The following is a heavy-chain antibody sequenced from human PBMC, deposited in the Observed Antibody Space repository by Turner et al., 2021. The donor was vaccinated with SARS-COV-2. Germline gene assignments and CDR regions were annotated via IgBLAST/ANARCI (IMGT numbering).Heavy chain of an antibody. D-gene: IGHD3-22*01. V-gene: IGHV1-69*06. CDR2: ITPLFGTA. Sequence: QVQLVQSGAEVKKPGSSVKVSCKATGGTFSSYDISGVRQAPGQGLEWMGGITPLFGTANYARRFQGRVTITADKSTSTAFMELTSLTSDDTAVYYCAGGYYESSSFSFYYLYNMDVWGQGTTVTVS. CDR1: GGTFSSYD. J-gene: IGHJ6*02. CDR3: AGGYYESSSFSFYYLYNMDV.